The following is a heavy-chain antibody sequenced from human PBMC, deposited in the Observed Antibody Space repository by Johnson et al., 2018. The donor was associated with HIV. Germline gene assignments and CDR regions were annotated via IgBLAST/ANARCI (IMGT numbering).Heavy chain of an antibody. D-gene: IGHD1-26*01. CDR3: ARGSGGIVGAQDI. V-gene: IGHV3-23*04. J-gene: IGHJ3*02. CDR2: ISGSGGST. Sequence: VQLVESGGGLVQPGGSLRLSCAASGFTFSSYAMHWVRQAPGKGLEWVSAISGSGGSTYYADSVKGRFTISRDNSKNTLYLQMNSLRADDTAVYYCARGSGGIVGAQDIWGQGTMVTVSS. CDR1: GFTFSSYA.